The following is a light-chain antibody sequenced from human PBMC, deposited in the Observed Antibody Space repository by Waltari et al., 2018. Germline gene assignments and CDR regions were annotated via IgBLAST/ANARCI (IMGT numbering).Light chain of an antibody. V-gene: IGLV2-14*01. Sequence: QSALTQPAAASGSPGQSITISCTGTSSDAVGDNYVSWYQQHPGKDPKLMIYDVSNRPSGVSNRFSGSKSGNPASLTISGLQAEDEADYYCSSYTSSSTPVVFGGGTKLTVL. CDR3: SSYTSSSTPVV. CDR2: DVS. J-gene: IGLJ2*01. CDR1: SSDAVGDNY.